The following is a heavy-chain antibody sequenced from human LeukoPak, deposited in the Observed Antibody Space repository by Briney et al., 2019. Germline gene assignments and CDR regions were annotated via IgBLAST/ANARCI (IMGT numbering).Heavy chain of an antibody. Sequence: PGGSLRLPCAASGFTFSSYAIYWVRQAPGKGLEWVAVIAYDGSNKYYPDSVKGRFTISRDNSRNALYLQMNSLRGEDTAVYYCTTYRSGHYWGQGTLVSVSS. CDR1: GFTFSSYA. V-gene: IGHV3-30-3*01. D-gene: IGHD6-19*01. CDR3: TTYRSGHY. J-gene: IGHJ4*02. CDR2: IAYDGSNK.